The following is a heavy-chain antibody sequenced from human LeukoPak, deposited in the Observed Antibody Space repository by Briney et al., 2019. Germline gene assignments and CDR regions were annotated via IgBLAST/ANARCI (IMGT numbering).Heavy chain of an antibody. CDR3: ARGVLRGSGRWPN. D-gene: IGHD3-10*01. Sequence: SQTLSLTCTVSGGSISSGDYYWSWIRQPPGKGLEWIGYIYYSGSTNYNPSLKSRVTISVDTSKNQFSLKLSSVTAADTAVYYCARGVLRGSGRWPNWGQGTLVTVSS. J-gene: IGHJ4*02. CDR1: GGSISSGDYY. V-gene: IGHV4-30-4*01. CDR2: IYYSGST.